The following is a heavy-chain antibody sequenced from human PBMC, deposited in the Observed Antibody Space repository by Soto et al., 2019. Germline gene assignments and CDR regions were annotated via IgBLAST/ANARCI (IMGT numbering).Heavy chain of an antibody. Sequence: EVQLVESGGGLVQPGGSLRLSCAASGFTFSSFWMYWVRQAPGKGLVWVSRINSDASTTSYADSVKGRFTISRDNAKNPRYLQMNSLRAEAPAVYYCARIPPGWGGGQLVLDYWGQGTLVTVSS. V-gene: IGHV3-74*01. CDR2: INSDASTT. CDR1: GFTFSSFW. CDR3: ARIPPGWGGGQLVLDY. D-gene: IGHD6-13*01. J-gene: IGHJ4*02.